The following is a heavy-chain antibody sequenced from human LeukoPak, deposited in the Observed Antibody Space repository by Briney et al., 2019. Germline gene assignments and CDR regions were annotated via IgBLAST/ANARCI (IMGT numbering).Heavy chain of an antibody. CDR1: GGSISSSSYY. CDR3: ARPTVYGGNAFDI. Sequence: PSETLSLTCTVSGGSISSSSYYWGWIRQPPGKGLEWIGSIYYSGSTYCNPSLKSRVTISVDTSKNQFSLKLSSVTAADRAVYYCARPTVYGGNAFDIWGQGTMVTVSS. J-gene: IGHJ3*02. V-gene: IGHV4-39*01. D-gene: IGHD4-23*01. CDR2: IYYSGST.